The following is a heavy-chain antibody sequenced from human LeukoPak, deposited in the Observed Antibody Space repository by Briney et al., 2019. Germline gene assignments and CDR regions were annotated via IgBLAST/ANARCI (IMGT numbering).Heavy chain of an antibody. Sequence: GGSLRLSCAASGFTFSDSWMSWVRQAPGKGLEWVSVIYSGGSTYYADSVKGRFTISRDNSKNTLYLQMNSLRAEDTAVYYCARAEQPAGGDYWGQGTLVTVSS. D-gene: IGHD3-16*01. CDR2: IYSGGST. J-gene: IGHJ4*02. CDR1: GFTFSDSW. V-gene: IGHV3-66*01. CDR3: ARAEQPAGGDY.